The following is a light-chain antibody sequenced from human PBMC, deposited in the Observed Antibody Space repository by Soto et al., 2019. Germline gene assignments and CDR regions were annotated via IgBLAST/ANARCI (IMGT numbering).Light chain of an antibody. CDR1: QSINSE. Sequence: DIVMTQSPATLSLSPGERAALSCRASQSINSELAWYQQKPGQPPRLLIYGASTRATGVPARFTGSESGSEFTITISGLQSEDFAVYYSQQGHNWPLTFGQGTRLEI. CDR3: QQGHNWPLT. J-gene: IGKJ2*01. CDR2: GAS. V-gene: IGKV3-15*01.